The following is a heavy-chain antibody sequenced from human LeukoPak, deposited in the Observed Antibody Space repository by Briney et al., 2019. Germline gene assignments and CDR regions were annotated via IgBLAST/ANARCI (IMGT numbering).Heavy chain of an antibody. CDR2: IYHSGST. J-gene: IGHJ6*03. D-gene: IGHD6-13*01. V-gene: IGHV4-4*02. CDR3: ASTITRDSSSWYYYYYYMDV. Sequence: PSGTLSLTCAVSGGSISSSNWWSWVRQPPGKGLEWIEEIYHSGSTYYNPSLKSRVTISVDTSKNQFSLKLSSVTAADTAVYYCASTITRDSSSWYYYYYYMDVWGKGTTVTVSS. CDR1: GGSISSSNW.